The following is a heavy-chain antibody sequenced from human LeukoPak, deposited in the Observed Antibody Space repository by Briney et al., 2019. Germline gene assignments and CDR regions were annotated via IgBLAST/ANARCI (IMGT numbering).Heavy chain of an antibody. CDR1: GYTLTELS. J-gene: IGHJ4*02. Sequence: ASVNVSCKVSGYTLTELSMHWVRQAPGKGLEWMGGFDPEDGETIYAQKFQGRVTMTEDTSTDTAYMELSSLRSEDTAVYYCATIVTDSMHDYGFLWGQGTLVTVSS. V-gene: IGHV1-24*01. D-gene: IGHD4-17*01. CDR2: FDPEDGET. CDR3: ATIVTDSMHDYGFL.